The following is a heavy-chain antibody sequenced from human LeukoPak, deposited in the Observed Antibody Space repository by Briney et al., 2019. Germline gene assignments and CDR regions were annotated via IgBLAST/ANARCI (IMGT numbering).Heavy chain of an antibody. CDR2: IYYSGST. V-gene: IGHV4-30-4*01. CDR1: GGSISSGDYY. CDR3: ARMPPPPLLLPPVQYSSSWYYFDY. J-gene: IGHJ4*02. D-gene: IGHD6-13*01. Sequence: SQTLSLTCTVSGGSISSGDYYWSWIRQPPGKGLEWIGYIYYSGSTNYNPSLKSRVTISVDTSKNQFSLKLSSVTAADTAVYYCARMPPPPLLLPPVQYSSSWYYFDYWGQGTLVTVSS.